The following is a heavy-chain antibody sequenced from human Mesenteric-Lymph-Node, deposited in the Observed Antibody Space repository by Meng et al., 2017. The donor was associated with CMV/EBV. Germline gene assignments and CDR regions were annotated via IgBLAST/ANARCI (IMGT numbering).Heavy chain of an antibody. CDR1: GFTFIIYE. CDR3: ASRDYYYFNMDV. V-gene: IGHV3-48*03. J-gene: IGHJ6*02. D-gene: IGHD3-10*01. Sequence: GESLKISCAASGFTFIIYEMNWVRQAPGKGLEWVSYITSSGNTIYYADSVKGRFTISRDNAKNSLYLQMNSLRTEDTAVYYCASRDYYYFNMDVWGQGTTVTVSS. CDR2: ITSSGNTI.